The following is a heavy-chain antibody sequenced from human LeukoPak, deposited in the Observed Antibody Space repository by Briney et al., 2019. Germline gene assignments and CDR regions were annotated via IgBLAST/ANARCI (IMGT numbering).Heavy chain of an antibody. J-gene: IGHJ3*02. V-gene: IGHV4-31*03. Sequence: PSETLSLTRTVSGGSISSGGYYWSWIRQHPGTGLEWIGYIYYSGSTYYNPSLKSRVTISVDTSKNQFSLKLSSVTAADTAVYYCARDYLRGYSSSPDAFDIWGQGTMVTVSS. CDR2: IYYSGST. CDR1: GGSISSGGYY. CDR3: ARDYLRGYSSSPDAFDI. D-gene: IGHD6-13*01.